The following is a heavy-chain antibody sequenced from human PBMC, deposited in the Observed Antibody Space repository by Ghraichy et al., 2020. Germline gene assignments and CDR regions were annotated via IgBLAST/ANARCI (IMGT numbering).Heavy chain of an antibody. J-gene: IGHJ6*02. Sequence: GESLNISCAASGFTFDDYTMHWVRQAPGKGLEWVSLISWDGGSTYYADSVKGRFTISRDNSKNSLYLQMNSLRTEDTALYYCAKCHWANWNYDTYYYYGMDVWGQGTTATVS. CDR2: ISWDGGST. CDR3: AKCHWANWNYDTYYYYGMDV. CDR1: GFTFDDYT. D-gene: IGHD1-7*01. V-gene: IGHV3-43*01.